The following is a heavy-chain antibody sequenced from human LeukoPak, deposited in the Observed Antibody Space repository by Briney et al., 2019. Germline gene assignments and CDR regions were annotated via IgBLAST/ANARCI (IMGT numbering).Heavy chain of an antibody. CDR3: ARGRSTGTYYDFWSGYYLFDH. Sequence: SETLSLTCTVSGGSVSSGSYYWSWIRQPPGKGLEWIGYIYYSGSTNYNPSLKSRVTISVDTSKNQFSLKLSSVTAADTAVYYCARGRSTGTYYDFWSGYYLFDHWGQGTLVTVSS. CDR1: GGSVSSGSYY. CDR2: IYYSGST. V-gene: IGHV4-61*01. D-gene: IGHD3-3*01. J-gene: IGHJ5*02.